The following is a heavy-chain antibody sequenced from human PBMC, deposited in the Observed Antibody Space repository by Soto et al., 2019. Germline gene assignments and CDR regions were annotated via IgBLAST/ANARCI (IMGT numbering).Heavy chain of an antibody. CDR3: AKVDDGDDNYYV. V-gene: IGHV1-18*01. D-gene: IGHD1-1*01. CDR1: GYTFTSYG. Sequence: ASVKVSCKASGYTFTSYGISWVRQAPGQGLEWMGWISAYNGNTNYAQKLQGRVTMTTDTSTSTAYMELRSLRSDDTAVYYCAKVDDGDDNYYVCRQGTPVTSSA. CDR2: ISAYNGNT. J-gene: IGHJ6*01.